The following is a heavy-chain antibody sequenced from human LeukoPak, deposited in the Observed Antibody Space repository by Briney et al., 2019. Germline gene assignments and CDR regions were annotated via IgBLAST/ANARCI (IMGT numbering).Heavy chain of an antibody. CDR2: IRSDGSKK. CDR1: GFTFSSYG. J-gene: IGHJ5*02. D-gene: IGHD3-10*01. CDR3: AKDYSKTSYYGSGTYYRPNWFDP. Sequence: GGSLRLSCAAAGFTFSSYGIHWVRQAPGKGLGWVAFIRSDGSKKYYADSVKGRFTISRDNSKNTLYLQMNSLRAEDTAVYYCAKDYSKTSYYGSGTYYRPNWFDPWGQGTLVTVSS. V-gene: IGHV3-30*02.